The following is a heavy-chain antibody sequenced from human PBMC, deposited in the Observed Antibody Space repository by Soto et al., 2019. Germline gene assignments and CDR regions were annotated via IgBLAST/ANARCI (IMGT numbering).Heavy chain of an antibody. D-gene: IGHD6-19*01. J-gene: IGHJ4*02. CDR3: ARDDSADSSGKGGEY. V-gene: IGHV1-2*02. Sequence: ASVKVSCKASGYTFTGYYMHWVRQAPGQGLEWMGWSKPNSGGTNYAQKFQGRVTMTRDTSISTAYMELSRLRSDDTAVYYCARDDSADSSGKGGEYWGQGTLVTVPS. CDR2: SKPNSGGT. CDR1: GYTFTGYY.